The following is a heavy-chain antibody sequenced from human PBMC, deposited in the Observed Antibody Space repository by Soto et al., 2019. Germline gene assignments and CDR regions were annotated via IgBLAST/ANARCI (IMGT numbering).Heavy chain of an antibody. J-gene: IGHJ3*02. CDR3: ARVWFGDPHAFDI. D-gene: IGHD3-10*01. V-gene: IGHV3-33*01. CDR1: GFTFSSYG. CDR2: IWYDGSNK. Sequence: QVQLVESGGGVVQPGRSLRLSCAASGFTFSSYGMHWVRQAPGKGLEWVAVIWYDGSNKYYADSVKGRFTISRDNSKNTLYLQMNSLRAEDTAVYYCARVWFGDPHAFDIWGQGTMVTVSS.